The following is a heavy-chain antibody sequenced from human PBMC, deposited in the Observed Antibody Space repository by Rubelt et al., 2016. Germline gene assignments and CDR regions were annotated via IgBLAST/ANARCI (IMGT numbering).Heavy chain of an antibody. V-gene: IGHV3-23*01. CDR2: ISGSGGST. J-gene: IGHJ6*02. Sequence: GKGLEWVSAISGSGGSTYYADSVKGRFTISRDNSKNTLYLQMNSLRAEDTAVYYCARVGPPTMTTVTDNYYYGMDVWGQGTTVTVSS. CDR3: ARVGPPTMTTVTDNYYYGMDV. D-gene: IGHD4-11*01.